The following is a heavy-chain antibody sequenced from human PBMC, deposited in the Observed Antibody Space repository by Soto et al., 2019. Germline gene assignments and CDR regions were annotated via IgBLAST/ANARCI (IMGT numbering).Heavy chain of an antibody. Sequence: SAKVSCKASGYTFTGYYMHWVRQAPGQGLEWMGWINPNSGGTNYAQKFQGWVTMTRDTSISTAYMELSRLRSDDTAVYYCARSPYYYGSGSYPNWFDPWGQGTLVTVSS. D-gene: IGHD3-10*01. CDR3: ARSPYYYGSGSYPNWFDP. CDR2: INPNSGGT. J-gene: IGHJ5*02. CDR1: GYTFTGYY. V-gene: IGHV1-2*04.